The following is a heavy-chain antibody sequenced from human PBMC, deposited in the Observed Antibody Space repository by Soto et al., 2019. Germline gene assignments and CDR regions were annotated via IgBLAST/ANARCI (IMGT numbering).Heavy chain of an antibody. D-gene: IGHD3-22*01. J-gene: IGHJ4*02. CDR1: GGSLSSGGYC. Sequence: PSETLSLPCTVSGGSLSSGGYCWSWIRPHPGKGLEWIGYIYYSGSTYYNPSLKSRVTISVDTSKNQFSLKLSSVTAADTAVYYCARVRVVRGIDWGQGTLVIVSS. V-gene: IGHV4-31*03. CDR3: ARVRVVRGID. CDR2: IYYSGST.